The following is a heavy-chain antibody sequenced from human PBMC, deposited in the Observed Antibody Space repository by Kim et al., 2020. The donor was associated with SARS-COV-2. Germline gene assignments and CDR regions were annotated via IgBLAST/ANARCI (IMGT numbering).Heavy chain of an antibody. J-gene: IGHJ6*02. CDR1: GYTFTSYA. V-gene: IGHV7-4-1*02. CDR3: ARIQLWGYYYYGMDV. D-gene: IGHD5-18*01. Sequence: ASVKVSCKASGYTFTSYAMNWVRQAPGQGLEWMGWINTNTGNPTYAQGFTGRFVFSLDTSVSTAYLQISSLKAEDTGVYYCARIQLWGYYYYGMDVWGQGTTVTVSS. CDR2: INTNTGNP.